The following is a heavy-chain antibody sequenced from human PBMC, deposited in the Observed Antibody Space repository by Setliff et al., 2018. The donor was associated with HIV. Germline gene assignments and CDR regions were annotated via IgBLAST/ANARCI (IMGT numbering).Heavy chain of an antibody. CDR3: ARDWGGSSWYYFDY. CDR1: GGTFSSYA. V-gene: IGHV1-69*13. D-gene: IGHD6-13*01. Sequence: PVKVSCKASGGTFSSYAISWVRQAPGQGLEWMGGIIPIFGTANYAQKFQGRVTITADESTSTAYMELSSLRSEYTAVYYCARDWGGSSWYYFDYWGQGTLVTVSS. J-gene: IGHJ4*02. CDR2: IIPIFGTA.